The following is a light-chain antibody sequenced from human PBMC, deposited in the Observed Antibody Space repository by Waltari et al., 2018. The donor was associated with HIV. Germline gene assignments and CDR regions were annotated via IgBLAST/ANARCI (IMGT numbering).Light chain of an antibody. CDR2: AAS. V-gene: IGKV1-39*01. Sequence: DIQMTQSPSSLSASVGDRVTLTCRASQSISNYLNWYQQKPGRAPNLLIYAASSLQSGVPSRFSGSGSGTDFTLTISSLQPEGFATYYCQQSYITSYSFGQGTKLEI. J-gene: IGKJ2*03. CDR3: QQSYITSYS. CDR1: QSISNY.